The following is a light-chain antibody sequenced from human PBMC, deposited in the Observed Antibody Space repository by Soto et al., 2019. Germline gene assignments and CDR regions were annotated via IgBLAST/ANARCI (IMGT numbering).Light chain of an antibody. CDR2: KAS. CDR1: QSISGW. CDR3: QQYNNYGSWT. Sequence: DIQMTQSPSTLSASVGDRVTITCRASQSISGWLAWYQQIPGKAPKLLIYKASTLESGVPSRFSGSGSGTEFTLTISSLQPDDFATYYCQQYNNYGSWTFGQGTKVDIK. V-gene: IGKV1-5*03. J-gene: IGKJ1*01.